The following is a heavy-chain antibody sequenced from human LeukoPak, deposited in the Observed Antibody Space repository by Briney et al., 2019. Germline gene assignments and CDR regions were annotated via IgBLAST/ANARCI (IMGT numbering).Heavy chain of an antibody. J-gene: IGHJ4*02. Sequence: GGSLRLSCAASGFTFSSYAMSWVRQAPGKGLEWVAVISYDGSNKYYADSVKGRFTISRDNSKNTLYLQMNSLRAEDTAVYYCAKHYYDSSGYSYFDYWGQGTLVTVSS. CDR1: GFTFSSYA. CDR2: ISYDGSNK. V-gene: IGHV3-30*18. CDR3: AKHYYDSSGYSYFDY. D-gene: IGHD3-22*01.